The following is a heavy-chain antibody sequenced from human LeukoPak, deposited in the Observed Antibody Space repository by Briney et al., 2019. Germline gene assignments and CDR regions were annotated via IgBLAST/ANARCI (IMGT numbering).Heavy chain of an antibody. CDR2: ISGRNTYI. Sequence: GGSLRLSCAASGFTFSSYTMNWVRQAPGKGLEWVSSISGRNTYIYYGDSVKGRFTISRDNSRNTLYLQMNSLRAEDTAVYYCARGVTGYYPDYFDYWGQGTLVTVSS. CDR3: ARGVTGYYPDYFDY. D-gene: IGHD3-9*01. V-gene: IGHV3-21*01. CDR1: GFTFSSYT. J-gene: IGHJ4*02.